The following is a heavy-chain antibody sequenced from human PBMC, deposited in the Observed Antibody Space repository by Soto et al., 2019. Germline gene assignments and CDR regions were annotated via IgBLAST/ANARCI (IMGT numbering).Heavy chain of an antibody. J-gene: IGHJ2*01. CDR1: GFTLSDCA. Sequence: EVQLLESGGGLVQPGGSLRLSCAASGFTLSDCAVNWVRQAPGKGLEWVSGITVVGSTYYADSAKGRFTISRDNSKNTLYLQMNSRRGEDTAVYYCAKGQPNWKQLQFFDLWGRGTLVTVSS. V-gene: IGHV3-23*01. D-gene: IGHD1-1*01. CDR2: ITVVGST. CDR3: AKGQPNWKQLQFFDL.